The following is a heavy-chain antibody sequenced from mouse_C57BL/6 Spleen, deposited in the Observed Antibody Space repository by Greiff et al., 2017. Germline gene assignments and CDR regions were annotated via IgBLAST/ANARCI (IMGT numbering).Heavy chain of an antibody. V-gene: IGHV3-6*01. CDR1: GYSITSGYY. CDR3: ARADYYGSSYAWFAY. Sequence: VQLKASGPGLVKPSQSLSLTCSVTGYSITSGYYWDWIRQFPGNKLEWMGYISYDGSNNYNPSLKNRISITRDTSKNQFFLKLNSVTTEDTATYYCARADYYGSSYAWFAYWGQGTLVTVSA. CDR2: ISYDGSN. D-gene: IGHD1-1*01. J-gene: IGHJ3*01.